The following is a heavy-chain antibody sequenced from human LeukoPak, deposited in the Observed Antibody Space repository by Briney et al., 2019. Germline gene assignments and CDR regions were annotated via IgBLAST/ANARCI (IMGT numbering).Heavy chain of an antibody. J-gene: IGHJ4*02. V-gene: IGHV4-61*08. CDR1: GGSVSSGGYY. Sequence: SETLSLTCTVSGGSVSSGGYYWSWIRQTPGKGLEWIGYIYYSESTNYNPSLKSRVTISVDTSKNQFSLKLSSVTAADTAVYYCARSKWELLDYWGQGTLVTVSS. D-gene: IGHD1-26*01. CDR3: ARSKWELLDY. CDR2: IYYSEST.